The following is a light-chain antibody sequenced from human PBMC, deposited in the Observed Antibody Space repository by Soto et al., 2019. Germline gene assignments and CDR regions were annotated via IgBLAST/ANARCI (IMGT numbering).Light chain of an antibody. Sequence: IVLTQSPATVSLSPGERATLYCRASQSVSSYLAWYQQKPGQAPRLLIYDASTRATGIPARFSGSGSGTDFTLTITSLEPEDFAVYYCQQRSNWPPTFGQGTKVDI. V-gene: IGKV3-11*01. J-gene: IGKJ1*01. CDR3: QQRSNWPPT. CDR1: QSVSSY. CDR2: DAS.